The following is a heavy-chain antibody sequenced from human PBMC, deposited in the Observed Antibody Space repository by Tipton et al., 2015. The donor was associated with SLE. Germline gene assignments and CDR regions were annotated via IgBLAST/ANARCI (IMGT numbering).Heavy chain of an antibody. J-gene: IGHJ3*02. CDR3: AKGHSGSYYSFVFYI. CDR2: ISGSGGDT. D-gene: IGHD1-26*01. V-gene: IGHV3-23*01. CDR1: GFTFSTYA. Sequence: GSLRLSCAASGFTFSTYAMSWVRQSPGEGLEWVSTISGSGGDTFYADSVKGRFSISRDNSKNTLYLQMSSLRDEDTALYFCAKGHSGSYYSFVFYIWGQGTMVTVSS.